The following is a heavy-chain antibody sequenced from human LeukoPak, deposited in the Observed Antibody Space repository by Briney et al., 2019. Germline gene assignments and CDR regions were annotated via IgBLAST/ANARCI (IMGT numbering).Heavy chain of an antibody. CDR3: AKDRYSRGYFD. J-gene: IGHJ4*02. D-gene: IGHD3-22*01. Sequence: PGGSLRLSCAASGFAFSSYAMSWVRQAPGKGLEWVSAISGSGGSTYYADSVKGRFTISRDNSKNTLYLQMNSLRAEDTAIYYCAKDRYSRGYFDWGQGTLVTVSS. V-gene: IGHV3-23*01. CDR2: ISGSGGST. CDR1: GFAFSSYA.